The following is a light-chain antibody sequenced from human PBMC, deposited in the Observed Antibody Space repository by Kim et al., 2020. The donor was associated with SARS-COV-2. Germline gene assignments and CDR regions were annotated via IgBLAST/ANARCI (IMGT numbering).Light chain of an antibody. J-gene: IGKJ4*01. Sequence: EIVLTQSPAPLSLSPGERATLSCRASQSVSSYLAWYQQKPGQAPRLLIYDASNRATGIPARFSGSGSGTDFTLTISSLEPEDFAVYYCQQRSNWPPFTFGGGTKVDIK. CDR1: QSVSSY. CDR3: QQRSNWPPFT. V-gene: IGKV3-11*01. CDR2: DAS.